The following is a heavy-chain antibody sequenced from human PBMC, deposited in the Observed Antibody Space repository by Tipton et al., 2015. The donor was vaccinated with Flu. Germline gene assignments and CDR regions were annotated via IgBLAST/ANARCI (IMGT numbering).Heavy chain of an antibody. CDR2: ITGTVGRT. CDR1: GFTFGSYA. J-gene: IGHJ2*01. CDR3: AKDRVAAPGWYFDL. D-gene: IGHD6-6*01. V-gene: IGHV3-23*01. Sequence: SGFTFGSYAMNWVRQAPGKGLEWASGITGTVGRTYYADSVKGRFTISRDNSTNTLYLQMNSLRVEDTAIYYCAKDRVAAPGWYFDLWGRGTLVTVSS.